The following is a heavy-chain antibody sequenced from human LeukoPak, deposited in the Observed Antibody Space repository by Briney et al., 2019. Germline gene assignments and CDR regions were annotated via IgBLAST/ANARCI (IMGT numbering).Heavy chain of an antibody. CDR1: GGSFSGYY. Sequence: SETLSLTCAVYGGSFSGYYWSWIRQPPGKGLEWIGEINHSGSTNYNPSLKSRVTISVDTSKNQFSLKLSSVTAADTAVYYCARRDFRIAAAGTVDYWGQGTLVTVSS. J-gene: IGHJ4*02. CDR3: ARRDFRIAAAGTVDY. V-gene: IGHV4-34*01. D-gene: IGHD6-13*01. CDR2: INHSGST.